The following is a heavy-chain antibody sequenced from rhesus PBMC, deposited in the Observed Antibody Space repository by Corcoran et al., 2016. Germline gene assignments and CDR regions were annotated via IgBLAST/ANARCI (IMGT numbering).Heavy chain of an antibody. CDR3: ARRPGGQLVFDY. Sequence: QLQLQESGPGLVKPSATLSVTCAVSGGSISSSYWSWIPQAPGKGLEWIGYIYGSGSSTNYNPSLKSRVTLSVDTSKNQLSLKLSSVTTADTAVYYCARRPGGQLVFDYWGQGVLVTVSS. J-gene: IGHJ4*01. CDR2: IYGSGSST. V-gene: IGHV4-169*01. CDR1: GGSISSSY. D-gene: IGHD6-13*01.